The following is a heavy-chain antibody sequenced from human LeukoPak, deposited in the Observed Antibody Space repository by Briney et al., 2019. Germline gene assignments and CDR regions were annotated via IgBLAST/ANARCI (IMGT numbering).Heavy chain of an antibody. J-gene: IGHJ6*03. CDR2: IHYSGST. CDR3: ARGSRQYQLLGYYYYYYMDV. Sequence: PSGTLSLTCGVSGGAISNTNWWNWVRQPPGKGLEWIGEIHYSGSTHYDPSLKSRVIISLDKSNNHFSLKLSSVTAADTAVYYCARGSRQYQLLGYYYYYYMDVWGKGTTVTISS. V-gene: IGHV4-4*02. CDR1: GGAISNTNW. D-gene: IGHD2-2*01.